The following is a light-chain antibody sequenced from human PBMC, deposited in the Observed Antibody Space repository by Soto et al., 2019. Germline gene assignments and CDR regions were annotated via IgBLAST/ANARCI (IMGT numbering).Light chain of an antibody. V-gene: IGLV2-14*03. J-gene: IGLJ2*01. Sequence: QSALTQPASVSGSPGQSITISCTGTSRDVGGYNYVSWYQQHPGKAPKLIIFDVSNRPSGVSDRFSGSKSANRSSLTIAGLRAEDGADYYCSSYTSSSTVIFGGGTKLTVL. CDR3: SSYTSSSTVI. CDR2: DVS. CDR1: SRDVGGYNY.